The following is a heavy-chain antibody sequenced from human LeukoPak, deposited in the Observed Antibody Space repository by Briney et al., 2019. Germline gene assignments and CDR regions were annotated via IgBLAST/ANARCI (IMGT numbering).Heavy chain of an antibody. D-gene: IGHD3-22*01. V-gene: IGHV1-46*01. Sequence: ASVKLSCKASGYTFTSYYMHWVRQAPGQGLEWMGIINPSGGSTTYAQKFQGRVTITADESTSTAYMELSSLRSEDTAVYYCARSHDPYYYDSSGSAFDYWGQGTLVTVSS. CDR2: INPSGGST. CDR3: ARSHDPYYYDSSGSAFDY. CDR1: GYTFTSYY. J-gene: IGHJ4*02.